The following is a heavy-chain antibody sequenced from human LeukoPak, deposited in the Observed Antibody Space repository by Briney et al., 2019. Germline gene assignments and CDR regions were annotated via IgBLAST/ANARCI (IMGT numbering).Heavy chain of an antibody. J-gene: IGHJ4*02. Sequence: GGSLRLSCTVSGFTLTDHYMSWYRQSPERXXEWISWIXSXGTTTDYADSVKGRFTISRDNRKNSVYLQMSSLRADDTAVYYCARDPDYGDPYWGQGTLVTVSS. V-gene: IGHV3-11*01. CDR2: IXSXGTTT. D-gene: IGHD4-17*01. CDR1: GFTLTDHY. CDR3: ARDPDYGDPY.